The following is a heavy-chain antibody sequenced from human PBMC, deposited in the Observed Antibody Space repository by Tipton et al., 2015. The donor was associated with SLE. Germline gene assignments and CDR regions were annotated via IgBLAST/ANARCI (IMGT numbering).Heavy chain of an antibody. CDR3: ARDFRADGCWFGP. CDR1: GYSISSGSY. V-gene: IGHV4-38-2*02. Sequence: TLSLTCTVSGYSISSGSYWGWIRQPPGKGLEWLGNTYHSGSTYYNPSLRGRVDLSVDTSKNQFSLNLSSVTAADTAVYYCARDFRADGCWFGPWGQGTLVTVSS. CDR2: TYHSGST. J-gene: IGHJ5*02. D-gene: IGHD5-24*01.